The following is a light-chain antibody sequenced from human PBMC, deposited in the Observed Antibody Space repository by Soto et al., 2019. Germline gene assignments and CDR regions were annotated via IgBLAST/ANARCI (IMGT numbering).Light chain of an antibody. J-gene: IGKJ3*01. Sequence: DIQMTQAPSTLSASVGDRVTITCRASQSISSWLAWYQQKPGKAPKLLIYGASSLESGVPSRFSGSGSGTEFTLTISSLQPDDFATYYCQQYNSYSHTFGPGT. CDR1: QSISSW. CDR2: GAS. V-gene: IGKV1-5*01. CDR3: QQYNSYSHT.